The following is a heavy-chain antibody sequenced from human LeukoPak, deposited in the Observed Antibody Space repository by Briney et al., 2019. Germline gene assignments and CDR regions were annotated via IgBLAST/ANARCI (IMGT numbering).Heavy chain of an antibody. CDR3: ARERGKDLSPRLRRPQYFDY. V-gene: IGHV4-34*01. Sequence: PSETLSLTCAVYGGSFSAYYWSWIRQPPGKGLEWIGEINQSGITNYNPSLKSRVTISADTSKNQFSLKLSSVTAADTAVYYCARERGKDLSPRLRRPQYFDYWGQGTLLIVSS. J-gene: IGHJ4*02. CDR2: INQSGIT. D-gene: IGHD1-1*01. CDR1: GGSFSAYY.